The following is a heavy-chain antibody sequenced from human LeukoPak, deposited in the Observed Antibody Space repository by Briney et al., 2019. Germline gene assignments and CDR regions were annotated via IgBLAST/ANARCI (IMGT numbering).Heavy chain of an antibody. CDR3: AKDSQLGPRAHY. J-gene: IGHJ4*02. Sequence: GGSLRLSCAASRFTFSSYSMSWVRQAPGKGLEWVSAISGSGGSTYYADSVKGRFTISRDNSKNTLYLQMNSLRAEDTAVYYCAKDSQLGPRAHYWGQGTLVTVSS. CDR2: ISGSGGST. D-gene: IGHD1-1*01. CDR1: RFTFSSYS. V-gene: IGHV3-23*01.